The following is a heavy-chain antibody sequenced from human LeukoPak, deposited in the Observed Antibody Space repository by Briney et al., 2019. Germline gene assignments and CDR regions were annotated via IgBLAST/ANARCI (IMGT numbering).Heavy chain of an antibody. CDR1: GGSISSYY. Sequence: SETLSLTCTVSGGSISSYYWSWIRQPPGKGLEWIGYIYYSGSTNYNPSLKSRVTISVDTSKNPFSLKLSSVTAADTAVYYCARATGYCSSTSCSHFDYWGQGTLVTVSS. V-gene: IGHV4-59*01. CDR3: ARATGYCSSTSCSHFDY. J-gene: IGHJ4*02. D-gene: IGHD2-2*01. CDR2: IYYSGST.